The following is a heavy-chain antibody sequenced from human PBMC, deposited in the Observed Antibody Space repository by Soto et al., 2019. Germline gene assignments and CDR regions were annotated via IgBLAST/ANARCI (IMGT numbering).Heavy chain of an antibody. Sequence: SETLSLTCTVFGGSVSIGDYLWSWIRQRPGKGLEWIGYIHDSGNTYYNPSLKSRVTISLDTSKNQFTLKVTSMTAADTAVYLCDSARGRVYGDYASLFDGWGQGILVTVSS. J-gene: IGHJ5*01. CDR3: DSARGRVYGDYASLFDG. V-gene: IGHV4-30-4*01. CDR1: GGSVSIGDYL. D-gene: IGHD4-17*01. CDR2: IHDSGNT.